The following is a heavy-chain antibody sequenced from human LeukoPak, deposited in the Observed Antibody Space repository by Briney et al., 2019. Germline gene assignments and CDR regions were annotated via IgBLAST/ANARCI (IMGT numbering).Heavy chain of an antibody. J-gene: IGHJ4*02. CDR2: IYYSGST. CDR3: ARAAEGSGYYPNALDY. V-gene: IGHV4-31*03. D-gene: IGHD3-22*01. CDR1: GGSISSGGYY. Sequence: SQTLSLTCTVSGGSISSGGYYWSWIRQHPGKGLEWIGYIYYSGSTYYNPSLKSRVTISVDTSKNQFSLKLSSVTAADTAVYYCARAAEGSGYYPNALDYWGQGTLVTVSS.